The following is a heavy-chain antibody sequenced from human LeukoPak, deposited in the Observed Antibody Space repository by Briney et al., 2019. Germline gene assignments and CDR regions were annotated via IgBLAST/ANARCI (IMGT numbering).Heavy chain of an antibody. CDR3: ARNRGIAAALESAYYYGMDV. CDR1: GFTFTSHA. CDR2: ISWNSGSI. V-gene: IGHV3-9*01. J-gene: IGHJ6*02. Sequence: PGGSLRLSCAASGFTFTSHAMHWVRQAPGKGLEWVSGISWNSGSIGYADSVKGRFTISRDNAKNSLYLQMNSLRAEDTAVYYCARNRGIAAALESAYYYGMDVWGQGTTVTVSS. D-gene: IGHD6-13*01.